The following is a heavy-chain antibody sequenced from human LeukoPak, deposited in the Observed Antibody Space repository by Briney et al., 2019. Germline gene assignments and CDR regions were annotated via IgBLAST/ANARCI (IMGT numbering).Heavy chain of an antibody. V-gene: IGHV3-48*01. CDR3: ARVVHGYDPPYYYYYYMDV. CDR1: GFTFSSYS. Sequence: TGGSLRLSCAASGFTFSSYSMNWVRQAPGKGLEWVSYISSSSSTIYYADSVKGRFTISRDNAKNSLYLQMNSLRAEDTAVYYCARVVHGYDPPYYYYYYMDVWGKGTTVTVSS. D-gene: IGHD5-12*01. J-gene: IGHJ6*03. CDR2: ISSSSSTI.